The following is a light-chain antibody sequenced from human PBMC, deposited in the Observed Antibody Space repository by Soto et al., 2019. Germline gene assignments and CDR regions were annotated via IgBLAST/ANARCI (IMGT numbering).Light chain of an antibody. CDR1: QGISRS. Sequence: DIQMTQSPSSVSASVGYRVTISCQASQGISRSLAWYQQKPGKAPKFLIYAASSLQSGVPSRFSGSGFGTDFTLTISSLQPEDSAIYYCQQADTFPITFGQGTRLEIK. CDR3: QQADTFPIT. CDR2: AAS. J-gene: IGKJ5*01. V-gene: IGKV1D-12*01.